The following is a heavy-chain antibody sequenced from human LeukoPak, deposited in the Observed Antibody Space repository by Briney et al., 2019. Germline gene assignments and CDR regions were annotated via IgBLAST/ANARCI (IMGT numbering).Heavy chain of an antibody. J-gene: IGHJ4*02. CDR2: ISCDGRTK. V-gene: IGHV3-30*04. CDR3: ARESGSGSSPDC. D-gene: IGHD3-10*01. Sequence: PGGSLRLSCAASGVTFSGDAMHWVRQAPGKGLEWMATISCDGRTKYYADSVNGRFTISRDNSKSTLYLQMDSQRPEDTAVSYCARESGSGSSPDCWGQGTLVTVSS. CDR1: GVTFSGDA.